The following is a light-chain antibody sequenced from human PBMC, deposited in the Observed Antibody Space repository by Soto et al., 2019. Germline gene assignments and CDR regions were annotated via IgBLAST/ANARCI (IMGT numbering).Light chain of an antibody. CDR1: QIVASN. J-gene: IGKJ2*01. Sequence: EIVMTQSPASLSLSPGDGATLSCRASQIVASNVAWYQQKPGQGPRLLIHGASTRAVGVPARFSGSGSGTDFTLTISSLQSGDFAVYDCQQYHNWPPPYTFGQGTKLQIK. V-gene: IGKV3D-15*01. CDR2: GAS. CDR3: QQYHNWPPPYT.